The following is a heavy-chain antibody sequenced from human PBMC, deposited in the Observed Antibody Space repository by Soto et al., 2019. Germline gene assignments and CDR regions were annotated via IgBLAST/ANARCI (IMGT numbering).Heavy chain of an antibody. CDR2: ISYDGSNK. Sequence: QVQLVESGGGVVQPGRSLRLSCAASGLTLSTYVRHWVRQAPGKGLEWVAGISYDGSNKYHADSVKGRFTISRDNSNNTLDLQMNSLRAEDTAVYYCVAGDYYYGMDVWGQRTTVTVSS. CDR1: GLTLSTYV. CDR3: VAGDYYYGMDV. V-gene: IGHV3-30-3*01. J-gene: IGHJ6*02.